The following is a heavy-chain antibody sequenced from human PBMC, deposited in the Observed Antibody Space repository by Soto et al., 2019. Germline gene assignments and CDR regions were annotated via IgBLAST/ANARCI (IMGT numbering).Heavy chain of an antibody. Sequence: ASVKVSCKASGGTFSSYTISWVRQAPGQGLEWMGWISAYNGNTNYAQKLQGRVTMTTDTSTSTAYMELRSLRSDDTAVYYCARGITGTEGKWFDPWGQGTLVTVSS. CDR3: ARGITGTEGKWFDP. D-gene: IGHD1-7*01. CDR1: GGTFSSYT. V-gene: IGHV1-18*01. J-gene: IGHJ5*02. CDR2: ISAYNGNT.